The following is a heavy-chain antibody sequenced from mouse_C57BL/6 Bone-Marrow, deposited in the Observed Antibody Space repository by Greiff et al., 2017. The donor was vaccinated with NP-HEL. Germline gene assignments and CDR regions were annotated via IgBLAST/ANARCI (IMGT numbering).Heavy chain of an antibody. J-gene: IGHJ4*01. Sequence: QVQLKQSGPELVKPGASVKISCKASGYSFTSYYIHWVKQRPGQGLEWIGWIYPGSGNTKYNEKFKGKATLTADTSSSTAYMQLSSLTSEDSAVYYCARLTFYAMDYWGQGTSVTVSS. V-gene: IGHV1-66*01. D-gene: IGHD4-1*01. CDR3: ARLTFYAMDY. CDR1: GYSFTSYY. CDR2: IYPGSGNT.